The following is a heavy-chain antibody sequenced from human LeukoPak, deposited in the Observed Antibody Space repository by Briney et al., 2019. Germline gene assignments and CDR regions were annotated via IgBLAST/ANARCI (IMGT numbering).Heavy chain of an antibody. CDR3: ARDSKLWGGLLFDP. Sequence: PGGSLRLSCAASGFAFSDYWMTWVRQAPGKGLEWVANIKQDGSEKYYVDSVKGRFTISRDNAKNSLYLQMNSLRAEDTAVYYCARDSKLWGGLLFDPWGQGTLVTVSS. CDR1: GFAFSDYW. J-gene: IGHJ5*02. CDR2: IKQDGSEK. V-gene: IGHV3-7*01. D-gene: IGHD5-12*01.